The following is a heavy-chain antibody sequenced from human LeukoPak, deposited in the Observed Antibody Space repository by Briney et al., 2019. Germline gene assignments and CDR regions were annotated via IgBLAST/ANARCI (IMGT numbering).Heavy chain of an antibody. CDR1: GFTFPTYA. Sequence: PGGSLRLSCAASGFTFPTYAMAWVRQAPGKGLEWVAFIGSRTGNIYYADSVKGRFTISRDNPKNSLYLQMNSLRAEDTAVYYCARETEPLDYGDSTNLDYWGQGALVIVSS. CDR3: ARETEPLDYGDSTNLDY. CDR2: IGSRTGNI. V-gene: IGHV3-21*01. J-gene: IGHJ4*02. D-gene: IGHD4-17*01.